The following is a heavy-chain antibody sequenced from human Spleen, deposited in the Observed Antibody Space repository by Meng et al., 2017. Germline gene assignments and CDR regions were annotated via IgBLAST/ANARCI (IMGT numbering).Heavy chain of an antibody. CDR1: GGSFSGYY. V-gene: IGHV4-34*01. D-gene: IGHD3-3*01. J-gene: IGHJ4*02. CDR2: INHSGST. CDR3: ARGTSRVLRFLEWSSYFDY. Sequence: QVQLQRGGTGLLKPSETLSLPCAVYGGSFSGYYWSWIRQPPGKGLEWIGEINHSGSTNYNPSLKSRVTISVDTSKNQFSLKLSSVTAADTAVYYCARGTSRVLRFLEWSSYFDYWGQGTLVTVSS.